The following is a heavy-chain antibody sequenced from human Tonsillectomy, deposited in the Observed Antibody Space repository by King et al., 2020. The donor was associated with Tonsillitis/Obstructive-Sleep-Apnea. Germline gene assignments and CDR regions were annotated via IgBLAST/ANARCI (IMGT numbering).Heavy chain of an antibody. J-gene: IGHJ3*02. CDR3: AKDLSMGDAFDI. CDR1: GFTFSSNA. D-gene: IGHD2-8*01. V-gene: IGHV3-23*04. Sequence: VQLVESGGGLVQPGGSLRLSCAASGFTFSSNAMSWVRQAPGKGLEWVSVISGSGGSTYYADSVKGRFTISRDNSKNTLSLQMNSLRAEDTAVYYCAKDLSMGDAFDIWGQGTVVTVSS. CDR2: ISGSGGST.